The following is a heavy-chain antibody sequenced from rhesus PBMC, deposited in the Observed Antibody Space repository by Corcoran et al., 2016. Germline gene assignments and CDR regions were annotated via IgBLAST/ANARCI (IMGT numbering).Heavy chain of an antibody. CDR2: ISGNREIA. D-gene: IGHD6-13*01. V-gene: IGHV4-80*01. Sequence: QVQLQESGPGLVKPSETMSLTCAVSGVSFSIYWWNWIRQPPGKGLEWLENISGNREIANYNPSLKSRFTISKDASKNQFSLRLTSVTAADAAVYYCLRGPYTSPFDYWGQGVLVTVSS. CDR1: GVSFSIYW. CDR3: LRGPYTSPFDY. J-gene: IGHJ4*01.